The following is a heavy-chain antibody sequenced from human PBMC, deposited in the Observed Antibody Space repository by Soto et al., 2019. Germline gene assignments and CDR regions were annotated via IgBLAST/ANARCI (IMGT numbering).Heavy chain of an antibody. CDR1: GGTFSSYA. CDR2: IIPIFGTA. V-gene: IGHV1-69*13. CDR3: AREASAADLMKDY. J-gene: IGHJ4*02. D-gene: IGHD6-13*01. Sequence: EASVKVSCKASGGTFSSYAISWVRQAPGQGLEWMGGIIPIFGTANYAQKFQGRVTITADESTSTAYMELSSLRSEDTAVYYCAREASAADLMKDYWGQGTLVTVSS.